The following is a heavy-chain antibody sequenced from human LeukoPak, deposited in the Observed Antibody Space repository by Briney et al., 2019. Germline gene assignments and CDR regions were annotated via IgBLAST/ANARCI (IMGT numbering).Heavy chain of an antibody. CDR1: GFTFSDHY. V-gene: IGHV3-11*05. CDR3: ARDHGSWGFFDY. Sequence: PGGSLRLSCAASGFTFSDHYMSWIRQAPGRGLEWVSCISSSGSNTDYEDSVKGRFTISRDNAKNSLYLQMNSLRAEDTAVYFCARDHGSWGFFDYWGQGTLVTVSS. CDR2: ISSSGSNT. J-gene: IGHJ4*02. D-gene: IGHD6-13*01.